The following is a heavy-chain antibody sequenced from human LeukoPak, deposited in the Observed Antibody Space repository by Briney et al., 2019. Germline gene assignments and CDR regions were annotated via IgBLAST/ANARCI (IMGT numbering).Heavy chain of an antibody. CDR2: INPNSGGT. CDR3: ARNYYDSSGYYLGNWFDP. J-gene: IGHJ5*02. V-gene: IGHV1-2*02. D-gene: IGHD3-22*01. Sequence: ASVEVSCKTSGYSFTGYYLHWVRQAPGQGLEWMGWINPNSGGTNYAQKFQGRVTMTRNTSISTAYMELSSLRSEDTAVYYCARNYYDSSGYYLGNWFDPWGQGTLVTVSS. CDR1: GYSFTGYY.